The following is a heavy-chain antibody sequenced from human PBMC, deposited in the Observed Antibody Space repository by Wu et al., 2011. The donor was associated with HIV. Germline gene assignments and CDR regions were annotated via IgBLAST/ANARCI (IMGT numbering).Heavy chain of an antibody. CDR3: ARSLRQQQYQLLYYGMDV. CDR1: GGTFSSYA. J-gene: IGHJ6*02. Sequence: QVQLVQSGAEVKKPGSSVKVSCKASGGTFSSYAISWVRQAPGQGLEWMGGIIPIFGTANYAQKFQGRVTITTDESTSTAYMELSSLRSEDTAVYYCARSLRQQQYQLLYYGMDVWGQGTTVTVSS. D-gene: IGHD2-2*01. V-gene: IGHV1-69*05. CDR2: IIPIFGTA.